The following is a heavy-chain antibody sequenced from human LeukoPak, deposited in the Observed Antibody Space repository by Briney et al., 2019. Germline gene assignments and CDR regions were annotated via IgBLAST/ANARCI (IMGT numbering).Heavy chain of an antibody. D-gene: IGHD3-22*01. CDR1: GLTFSSRDW. CDR3: ARDSLTMIVGRQKRGLDY. J-gene: IGHJ4*02. CDR2: IRSSTTYV. V-gene: IGHV3-21*01. Sequence: GGSLRLSCVASGLTFSSRDWMTWVRQAPGKGLEWVSSIRSSTTYVYYADSVKGRFTISRDNAKNSLYLQMNSLRAEDTAVYYCARDSLTMIVGRQKRGLDYWGQGTLVTVSS.